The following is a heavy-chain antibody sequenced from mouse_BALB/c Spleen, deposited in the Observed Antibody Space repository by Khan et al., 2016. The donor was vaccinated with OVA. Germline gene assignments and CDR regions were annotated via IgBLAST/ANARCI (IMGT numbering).Heavy chain of an antibody. CDR3: ARSPYGNFAY. CDR1: GFTFNTFA. V-gene: IGHV5-9-3*01. CDR2: ISSDGDYT. J-gene: IGHJ3*01. Sequence: EVELVESGGGLVKPGGSLKLSCAVSGFTFNTFAMSWVRQTPEKRLEWVATISSDGDYTFYPDIVTGRFTISRDNAKNTLYLQMSSLRSEDTAMYYCARSPYGNFAYWGQGTLVTVSA. D-gene: IGHD2-1*01.